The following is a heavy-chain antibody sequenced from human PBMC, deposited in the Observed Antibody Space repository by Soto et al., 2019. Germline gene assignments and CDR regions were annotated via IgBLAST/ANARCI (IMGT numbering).Heavy chain of an antibody. D-gene: IGHD2-15*01. V-gene: IGHV1-2*04. J-gene: IGHJ4*02. CDR3: AREGYCSGGSCYYFDY. CDR2: INPNSGGT. Sequence: QVQLVQSGAEVKKPGASVKVSCKASGYTFTGYYMHWVRQAPGQGLEWMGWINPNSGGTNYAQKFPGWVTMARDTSISTADRERSRLRSDDTAVYYCAREGYCSGGSCYYFDYWGQGTLVTVSS. CDR1: GYTFTGYY.